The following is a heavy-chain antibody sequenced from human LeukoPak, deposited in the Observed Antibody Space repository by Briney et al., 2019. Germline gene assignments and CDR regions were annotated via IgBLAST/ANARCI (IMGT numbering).Heavy chain of an antibody. CDR3: ARQLLYTAYFDY. CDR1: GGSISYF. CDR2: IHSSGGT. D-gene: IGHD2-2*02. J-gene: IGHJ4*02. Sequence: SETLSLTCTVSGGSISYFWTWIRQPAGKGLEWIGRIHSSGGTNYNPSLKSRATISVDTSKNQFSLKLSSVTAADTAVYYCARQLLYTAYFDYWGQGTLVTVSS. V-gene: IGHV4-4*07.